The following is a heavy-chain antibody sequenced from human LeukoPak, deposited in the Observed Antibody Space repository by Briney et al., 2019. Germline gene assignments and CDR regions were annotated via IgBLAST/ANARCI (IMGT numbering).Heavy chain of an antibody. V-gene: IGHV3-48*01. D-gene: IGHD3-3*01. J-gene: IGHJ6*03. CDR1: GFTFSTYN. CDR3: ARETSVYDFWTTTKYYSYMDV. CDR2: ISSSSGTI. Sequence: GGSLRLSCAASGFTFSTYNMNWVRQAPGKGLEWVSCISSSSGTIYYADSVKGRFTVSRDNAKKSLYLQMTSLRAEDTAVYYCARETSVYDFWTTTKYYSYMDVWGKGTTVTVSS.